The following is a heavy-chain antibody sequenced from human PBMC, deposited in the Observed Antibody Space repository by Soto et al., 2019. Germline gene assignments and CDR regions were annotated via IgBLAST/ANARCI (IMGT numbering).Heavy chain of an antibody. CDR3: ARESRREYYDILTGYTAPYYFDY. D-gene: IGHD3-9*01. J-gene: IGHJ4*02. CDR1: GGSISSYY. CDR2: IFYSGST. V-gene: IGHV4-59*01. Sequence: SETLSLTCSVSGGSISSYYWSLIRQPPGKGLEWIGYIFYSGSTNYNPSLKSRVTISVDTSKNQFSLKLTSVTAADTAVYYCARESRREYYDILTGYTAPYYFDYWGQGTLVTVSS.